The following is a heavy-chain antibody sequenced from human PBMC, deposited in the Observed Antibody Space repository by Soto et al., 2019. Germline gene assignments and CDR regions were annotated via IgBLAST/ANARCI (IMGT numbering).Heavy chain of an antibody. V-gene: IGHV1-18*01. CDR2: ISAYNGNT. D-gene: IGHD1-1*01. CDR1: GYTFTSYG. CDR3: AREVPVQLERRPYYYYGMDV. J-gene: IGHJ6*02. Sequence: GASVKVSCKASGYTFTSYGISWVRQAPGQGLEWMGWISAYNGNTKYAQNFQGRVTMTTDTSTSTVYMELSSLRSEDTAVYYCAREVPVQLERRPYYYYGMDVWGQGTTVTVSS.